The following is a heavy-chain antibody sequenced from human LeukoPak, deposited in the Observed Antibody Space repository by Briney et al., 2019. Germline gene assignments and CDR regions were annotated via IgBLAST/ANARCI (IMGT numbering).Heavy chain of an antibody. J-gene: IGHJ4*02. CDR1: GFTFSSYG. CDR3: AKDADYDILTAPPDY. CDR2: ISYDGSNK. D-gene: IGHD3-9*01. Sequence: SGRSLRLSCAASGFTFSSYGMHWVRQAPGKGLEWVAVISYDGSNKYYADSVKGRFTISRDNPKNTLYLQMNSLRAEDTAVYYCAKDADYDILTAPPDYWGQGTLVTVSS. V-gene: IGHV3-30*18.